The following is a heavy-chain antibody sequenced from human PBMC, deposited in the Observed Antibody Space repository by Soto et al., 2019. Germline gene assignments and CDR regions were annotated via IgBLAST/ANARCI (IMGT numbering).Heavy chain of an antibody. CDR1: GFTFSSYE. V-gene: IGHV3-48*03. CDR2: ISSSGSTI. Sequence: EVQLVESGGGLVQPGGSLRLSCAASGFTFSSYEMNWVRQAPGKGLEWVSYISSSGSTIYYADSVKGRFTISRDNAKNSLYLQMNSLRAEDTAVYYCARWAHLSGYYYLLHSAFDIWGQGTMVTVSS. J-gene: IGHJ3*02. CDR3: ARWAHLSGYYYLLHSAFDI. D-gene: IGHD3-22*01.